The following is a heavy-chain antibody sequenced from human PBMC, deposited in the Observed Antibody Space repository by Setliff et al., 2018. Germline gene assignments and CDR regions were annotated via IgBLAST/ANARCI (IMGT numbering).Heavy chain of an antibody. CDR3: GRSPGLAEGGSWFAP. CDR1: GYSFPSYW. CDR2: VYPVDSET. Sequence: GESLTISCEASGYSFPSYWVGWVRQMPGKGLEWMGSVYPVDSETRYSPSFQGQVTISADKSIGTAYLQWSSLKASDTAIYYCGRSPGLAEGGSWFAPWGQGTLVTVSS. V-gene: IGHV5-51*01. D-gene: IGHD6-13*01. J-gene: IGHJ5*02.